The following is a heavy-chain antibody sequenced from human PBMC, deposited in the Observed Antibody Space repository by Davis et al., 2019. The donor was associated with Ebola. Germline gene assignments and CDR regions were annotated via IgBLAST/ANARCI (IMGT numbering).Heavy chain of an antibody. D-gene: IGHD6-13*01. CDR1: GFSFSDYY. Sequence: GESLKISCAASGFSFSDYYMIWIRQAPGKGPEWAAYISGSGESTFYADFVKGRFIISRDNARNSLFLEMNSLRAEDTAMYYCARSPLGTAGPFDFWGQGTLVTVSS. J-gene: IGHJ4*02. V-gene: IGHV3-11*01. CDR3: ARSPLGTAGPFDF. CDR2: ISGSGEST.